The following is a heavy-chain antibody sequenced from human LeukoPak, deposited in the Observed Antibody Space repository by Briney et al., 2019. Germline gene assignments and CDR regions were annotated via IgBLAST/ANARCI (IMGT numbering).Heavy chain of an antibody. J-gene: IGHJ6*02. D-gene: IGHD2-2*01. CDR3: ARDLPYCIDTSCYSAPPDV. CDR2: IYYSGST. V-gene: IGHV4-59*01. CDR1: GGSISSFY. Sequence: SETLFLTCTVSGGSISSFYWSWIRQHPGKGLEWIGYIYYSGSTNYNPSLKSRVTISVDTSKNQFSLKLSSVTAADTAVYYCARDLPYCIDTSCYSAPPDVWGQGTTVTVS.